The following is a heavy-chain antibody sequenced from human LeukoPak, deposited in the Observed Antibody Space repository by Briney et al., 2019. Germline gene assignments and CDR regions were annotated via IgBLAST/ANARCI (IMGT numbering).Heavy chain of an antibody. CDR2: IYYSGNT. Sequence: SETLSLTCTVSGVSISSSNPYWGWIRQPPGKGLEWIGSIYYSGNTYYNASLKSQVSISIDTSKNQFSLRLTSVTAADTAVYYCARLLRVGYCSTTTCNWFDPWGQGTLVTVSS. V-gene: IGHV4-39*01. CDR3: ARLLRVGYCSTTTCNWFDP. J-gene: IGHJ5*02. CDR1: GVSISSSNPY. D-gene: IGHD2-2*03.